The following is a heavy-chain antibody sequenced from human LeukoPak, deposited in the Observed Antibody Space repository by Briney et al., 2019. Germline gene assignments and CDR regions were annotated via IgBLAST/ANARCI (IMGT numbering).Heavy chain of an antibody. D-gene: IGHD6-13*01. V-gene: IGHV1-69*13. CDR2: IIPIFGTA. CDR1: GGTFSSYA. Sequence: SVKVSCKASGGTFSSYAISWVRQAPGQGLEWMGGIIPIFGTANYAQKFQGRVTITADESTSTAYMELSSLRSEDTAVYYCVRAGSSSRPPYYYYYGMDVWGQGTTVTVSS. CDR3: VRAGSSSRPPYYYYYGMDV. J-gene: IGHJ6*02.